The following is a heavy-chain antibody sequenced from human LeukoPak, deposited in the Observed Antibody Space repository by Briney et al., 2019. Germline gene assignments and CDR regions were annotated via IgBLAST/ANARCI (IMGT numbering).Heavy chain of an antibody. CDR2: ISSSSSYI. V-gene: IGHV3-21*01. D-gene: IGHD3-22*01. J-gene: IGHJ4*02. CDR1: GFTFSSYS. CDR3: ARAPTFYDSSGYTFDY. Sequence: GGPLRLSCAASGFTFSSYSMNWVRQAPGKGLEWVSSISSSSSYIYYADSVKGRSTISRDNAKNSLYLQMNSLRAEDTAVYYCARAPTFYDSSGYTFDYWGQGTLVTVSS.